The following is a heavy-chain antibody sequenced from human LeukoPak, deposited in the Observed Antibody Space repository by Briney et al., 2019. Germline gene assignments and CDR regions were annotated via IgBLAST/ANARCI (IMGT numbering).Heavy chain of an antibody. D-gene: IGHD3-10*01. V-gene: IGHV4-4*02. CDR3: ARVEEGYGSGRRENYYYYYMDV. J-gene: IGHJ6*03. CDR1: GGSISSSNW. Sequence: SETLSLTCAVSGGSISSSNWWSWVRQPPGKGLEWIGEIYHSGSTNYNPSLKSRVTMSVDTSKNQFSLKLSSVTAADTAVYYCARVEEGYGSGRRENYYYYYMDVWGKGTTVTISS. CDR2: IYHSGST.